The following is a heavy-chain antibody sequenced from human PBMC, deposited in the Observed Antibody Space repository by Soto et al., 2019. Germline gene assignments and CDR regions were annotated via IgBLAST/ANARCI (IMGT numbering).Heavy chain of an antibody. Sequence: GGSLRLSCAASGFTFSSHWMSWVRQAPGKGLEWVVNIKPDGSEKWYVDSVKGRFTISRDNAKNSLYLQMNSLRAEDTAVYYCARGDYYDSSGPFSDAFDIWGQGTMVTVSS. D-gene: IGHD3-22*01. J-gene: IGHJ3*02. CDR1: GFTFSSHW. CDR3: ARGDYYDSSGPFSDAFDI. CDR2: IKPDGSEK. V-gene: IGHV3-7*04.